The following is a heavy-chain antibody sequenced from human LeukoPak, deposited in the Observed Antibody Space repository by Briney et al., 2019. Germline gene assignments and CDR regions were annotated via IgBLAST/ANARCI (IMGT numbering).Heavy chain of an antibody. CDR3: AKDREYSYGYHFDY. CDR2: VSGSGGRT. J-gene: IGHJ4*02. V-gene: IGHV3-23*01. Sequence: PGGSLRFSCAASGFTFSSYAMSWVRQAPGRGREWVSAVSGSGGRTYYADSVKGRFTISRDNSKNTLSLQMNSLRAEDTAVYYCAKDREYSYGYHFDYWGQGTLVTVSS. D-gene: IGHD5-18*01. CDR1: GFTFSSYA.